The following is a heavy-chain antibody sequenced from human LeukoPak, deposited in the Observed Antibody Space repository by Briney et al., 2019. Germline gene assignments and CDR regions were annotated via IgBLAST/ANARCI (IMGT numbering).Heavy chain of an antibody. Sequence: PGGSLRLSCAASGFTVSSHYMSWFRQAPGMGLEWVSYISSSGSTIYYADSVKGRFTISRDNAKNSLYLQMNSLRAEDTALYYCAKDRGIISDYWGQGILVTVSS. CDR2: ISSSGSTI. D-gene: IGHD3-10*01. J-gene: IGHJ4*02. CDR1: GFTVSSHY. CDR3: AKDRGIISDY. V-gene: IGHV3-11*01.